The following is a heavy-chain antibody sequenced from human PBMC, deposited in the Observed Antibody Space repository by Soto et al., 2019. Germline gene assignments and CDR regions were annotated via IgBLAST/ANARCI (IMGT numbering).Heavy chain of an antibody. J-gene: IGHJ6*02. CDR1: GGSFSGNY. Sequence: SETLSLTCAVYGGSFSGNYWGWIRQPPGKGLEXXGXFSXXXXXNXXPSLKSRVTISEDMSKSQFSLKLSSVTAADTAVYYCARGNFYYGLDVWGQGTTVTVSS. CDR3: ARGNFYYGLDV. V-gene: IGHV4-34*01. CDR2: FSXXXXX.